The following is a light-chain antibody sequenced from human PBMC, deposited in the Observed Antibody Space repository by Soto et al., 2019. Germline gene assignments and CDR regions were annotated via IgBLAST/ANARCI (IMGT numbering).Light chain of an antibody. CDR1: QTISTY. CDR3: QQSHGTPYT. V-gene: IGKV1-39*01. CDR2: AAS. J-gene: IGKJ2*01. Sequence: DIQMTQSPSSLSASVGDRVTITCRASQTISTYLNWYQQEPGKAPKLLSYAASTLQSGVPSRFSGSGSGTDFTLTISSLQPEDFPAYYRQQSHGTPYTFGQGTKLESK.